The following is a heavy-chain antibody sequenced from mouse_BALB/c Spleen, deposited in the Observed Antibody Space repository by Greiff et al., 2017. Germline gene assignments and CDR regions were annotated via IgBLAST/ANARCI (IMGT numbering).Heavy chain of an antibody. CDR1: GFTFSSYA. Sequence: EVKLVESGGGLVKPGGSLKLSCAASGFTFSSYAMSWVRQSPEKRLEWVAEISSGGSYTYYPDTVTGRFTISRDNAKNTLYLEMSSLRSEDTAMYYCARVTTVVADYWGQGTTLTVAS. CDR2: ISSGGSYT. D-gene: IGHD1-1*01. V-gene: IGHV5-9-4*01. J-gene: IGHJ2*01. CDR3: ARVTTVVADY.